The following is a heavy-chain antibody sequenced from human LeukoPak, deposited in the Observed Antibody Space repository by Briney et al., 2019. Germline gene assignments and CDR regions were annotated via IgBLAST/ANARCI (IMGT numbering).Heavy chain of an antibody. CDR2: IYTSGST. CDR3: ARRMATIRAFDI. CDR1: GGSISSYY. Sequence: SETLSLTCTVSGGSISSYYWSWIRQPARKGLEWIGRIYTSGSTNYNPSLKSRVTMSVDTSKNQFSLKLSSVTAADTAVYYCARRMATIRAFDIWGQGTMVTVSS. V-gene: IGHV4-4*07. J-gene: IGHJ3*02. D-gene: IGHD5-24*01.